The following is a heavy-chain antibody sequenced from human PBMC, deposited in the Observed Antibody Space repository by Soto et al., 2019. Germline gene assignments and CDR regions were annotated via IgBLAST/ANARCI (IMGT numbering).Heavy chain of an antibody. J-gene: IGHJ1*01. V-gene: IGHV2-70*11. CDR3: ARVWWFGEKEYFQN. D-gene: IGHD2-21*01. Sequence: SGPTPVNPTQTLTLTCTISGFSLSTDGMCVSWIRQPPGKALEWLARIDWNDDKYYSTSLKTRLTISKDTSKNQAVLTMTKLDPADTATYYCARVWWFGEKEYFQNWGQGTLVTVSS. CDR2: IDWNDDK. CDR1: GFSLSTDGMC.